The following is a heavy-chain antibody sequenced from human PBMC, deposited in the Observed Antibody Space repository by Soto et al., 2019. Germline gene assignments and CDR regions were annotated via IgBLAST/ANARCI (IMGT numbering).Heavy chain of an antibody. Sequence: QVHLQESGPGLVKPSETLSLTCTVSGGSISGYYWSWFRQPPGKGLEWIAYIHYSGNTKYNPSLKSRVSISKDTSKNQFSLKLSSVTAADTAVYYCARTTRGGNMDVWGQGAPVTVSS. V-gene: IGHV4-59*01. CDR2: IHYSGNT. CDR3: ARTTRGGNMDV. J-gene: IGHJ6*02. D-gene: IGHD3-10*01. CDR1: GGSISGYY.